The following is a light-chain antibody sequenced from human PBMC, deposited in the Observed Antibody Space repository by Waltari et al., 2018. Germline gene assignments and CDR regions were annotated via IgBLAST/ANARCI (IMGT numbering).Light chain of an antibody. CDR1: SLSRYY. CDR3: HSRDTISTRV. CDR2: GQD. V-gene: IGLV3-19*01. Sequence: SSELTQDPAVSVALGQTVRITCQGNSLSRYYARWYQQRPGQAPRLVLYGQDNRPSGNPDRFSGSTSGDTASLTITGAQAEDEADYYCHSRDTISTRVFGGGTRLTV. J-gene: IGLJ3*02.